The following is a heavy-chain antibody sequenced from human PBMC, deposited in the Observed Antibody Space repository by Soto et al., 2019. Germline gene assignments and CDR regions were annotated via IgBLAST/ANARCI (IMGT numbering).Heavy chain of an antibody. CDR3: VIIQLAYEAFDI. J-gene: IGHJ3*02. CDR1: GFTFSSYS. V-gene: IGHV3-21*01. CDR2: ISSSSSYI. D-gene: IGHD6-13*01. Sequence: GGSLRLSCAASGFTFSSYSMNWVRQAPGKGLEWVSSISSSSSYIYYADSVKGRFTISRDNAKNSLYLQMNSLRAEDTAVYYGVIIQLAYEAFDIWGQGKMVTVSS.